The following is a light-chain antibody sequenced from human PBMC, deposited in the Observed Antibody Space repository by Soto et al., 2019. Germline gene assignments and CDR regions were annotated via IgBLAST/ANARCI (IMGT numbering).Light chain of an antibody. CDR2: EVS. CDR1: SSDVGGYNY. CDR3: CSYAGDLAL. Sequence: QSVLTQPPSASGSPGQSVTISCTGTSSDVGGYNYVSWYQQHPGKAPKLIIYEVSKRPSGVPDRFSGSKSGNTASLTISGLQAEDEADYYCCSYAGDLALFGGGTKVTVL. J-gene: IGLJ2*01. V-gene: IGLV2-8*01.